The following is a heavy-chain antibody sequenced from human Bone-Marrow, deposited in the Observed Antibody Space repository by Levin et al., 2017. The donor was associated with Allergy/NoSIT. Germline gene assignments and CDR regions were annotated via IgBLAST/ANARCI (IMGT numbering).Heavy chain of an antibody. CDR2: ISGSGGST. D-gene: IGHD6-13*01. J-gene: IGHJ6*02. V-gene: IGHV3-23*01. Sequence: GESLRLSCAASGFTFSSYAMSWVRQAPGKGLEWVSAISGSGGSTYYADSVQGRFTISRDNSKNTLYLQMNSLRAEDTAVYYCAKDSSSWYVEPASGMDVWGQGTTVTVSS. CDR3: AKDSSSWYVEPASGMDV. CDR1: GFTFSSYA.